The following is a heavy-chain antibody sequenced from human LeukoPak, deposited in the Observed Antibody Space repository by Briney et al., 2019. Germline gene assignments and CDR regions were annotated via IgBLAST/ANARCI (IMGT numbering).Heavy chain of an antibody. D-gene: IGHD3-3*01. Sequence: PSETLSLTCTVSGYSISSGSYWGWIRQPPGKGLEWMGSIHHSGSTYYNPSLKSRVTISVDASKNQLSLKRSSVTAAATAVYYCARAFGVVIYFDYWGQGTLVTVSS. J-gene: IGHJ4*02. V-gene: IGHV4-38-2*02. CDR1: GYSISSGSY. CDR3: ARAFGVVIYFDY. CDR2: IHHSGST.